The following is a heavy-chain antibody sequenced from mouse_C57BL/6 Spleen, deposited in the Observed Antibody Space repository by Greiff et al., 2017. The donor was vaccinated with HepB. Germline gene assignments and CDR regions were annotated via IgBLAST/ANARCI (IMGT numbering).Heavy chain of an antibody. D-gene: IGHD2-4*01. J-gene: IGHJ4*01. Sequence: VKLMESGPGLVAPSQSLSITCTVSGFSLTSYGVHWVRQPPGKGLEWLVVIWSDGSTTYNSALKSRLSISKDNSKSQVFLKMNSLQTDDTAMYYCASPYYDYDGYAMDYWGQGTSVTVSS. CDR3: ASPYYDYDGYAMDY. CDR1: GFSLTSYG. CDR2: IWSDGST. V-gene: IGHV2-6*03.